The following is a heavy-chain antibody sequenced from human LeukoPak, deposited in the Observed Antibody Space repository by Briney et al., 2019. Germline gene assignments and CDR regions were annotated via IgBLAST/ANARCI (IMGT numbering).Heavy chain of an antibody. J-gene: IGHJ4*02. CDR3: ARDRSLFYYGSENHPV. V-gene: IGHV4-59*01. CDR2: IYYRGST. D-gene: IGHD3-10*01. Sequence: PSETLSLTCTVSGDSISNYYWSWIRQPPGKGLEWIGYIYYRGSTNYNPSLKSRVTISVDTSKNQFSLRLSSVTADDTAVYYCARDRSLFYYGSENHPVWGQGTLVTVSS. CDR1: GDSISNYY.